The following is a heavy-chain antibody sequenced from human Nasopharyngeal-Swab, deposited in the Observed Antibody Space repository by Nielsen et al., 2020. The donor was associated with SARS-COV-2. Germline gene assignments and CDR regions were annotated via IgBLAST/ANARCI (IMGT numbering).Heavy chain of an antibody. Sequence: WIRQPPGKGLEWVSSISSSSSYIYYADSVKGRFIISRDNAKNSLYLQMNSLRAEDTAVYYCARDLGYSSGWSGGGDGFDIWGQGTMVTVSS. CDR3: ARDLGYSSGWSGGGDGFDI. V-gene: IGHV3-21*01. CDR2: ISSSSSYI. J-gene: IGHJ3*02. D-gene: IGHD6-19*01.